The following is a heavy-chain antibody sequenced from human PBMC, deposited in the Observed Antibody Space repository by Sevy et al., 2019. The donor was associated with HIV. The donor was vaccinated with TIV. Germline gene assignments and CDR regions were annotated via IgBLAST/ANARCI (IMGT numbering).Heavy chain of an antibody. D-gene: IGHD2-2*01. J-gene: IGHJ6*02. Sequence: GGSLRLSCAASGFTFSDYYMSWIRQAPGKGLEWVSYISSSGSTIYYADSVKGRFTISRDNAKNSLYLQMNSLRAEDTAVYYCARDQGYCSSTSCYGGAHYYYGMDVWGQWTTVTVSS. CDR3: ARDQGYCSSTSCYGGAHYYYGMDV. V-gene: IGHV3-11*01. CDR2: ISSSGSTI. CDR1: GFTFSDYY.